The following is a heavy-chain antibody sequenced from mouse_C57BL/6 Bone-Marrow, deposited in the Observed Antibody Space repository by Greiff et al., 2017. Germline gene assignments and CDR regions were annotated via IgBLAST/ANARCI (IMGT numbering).Heavy chain of an antibody. J-gene: IGHJ1*03. CDR3: ARPYDYHWYFDV. Sequence: QVQLQQSGAELVKPGASVKLSCKASGYTFTSYWMHWVKQRPGQGLEWIGMIHPNSGSTNYNEKFKSKATLTVDKSSSTAYMQLSSLTSEDSAVYYCARPYDYHWYFDVWGTGTTVTVSS. CDR1: GYTFTSYW. V-gene: IGHV1-64*01. CDR2: IHPNSGST. D-gene: IGHD2-4*01.